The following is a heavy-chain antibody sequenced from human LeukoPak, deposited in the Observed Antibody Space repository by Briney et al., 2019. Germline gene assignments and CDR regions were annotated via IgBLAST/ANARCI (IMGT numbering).Heavy chain of an antibody. V-gene: IGHV5-51*01. J-gene: IGHJ4*02. D-gene: IGHD2-2*01. Sequence: HGESLKISCKGSGYSFTSYWIGWVRPMPGKGLEWMGIIYPGDSDTRYSPPFQGQVTISADKYISTAYLQWSSLKASDTAMYYCARSMGYCSSTSCYADYWGQGTLVTVS. CDR3: ARSMGYCSSTSCYADY. CDR2: IYPGDSDT. CDR1: GYSFTSYW.